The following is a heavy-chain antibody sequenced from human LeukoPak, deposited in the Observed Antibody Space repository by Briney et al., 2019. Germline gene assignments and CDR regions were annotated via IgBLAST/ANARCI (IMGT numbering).Heavy chain of an antibody. V-gene: IGHV3-74*01. D-gene: IGHD1-1*01. CDR3: ARGGLNALEAFDI. J-gene: IGHJ3*02. CDR2: INGDGSST. Sequence: PGGSLRLSCAASGFSFSSYLMHWVRQAPGKGLVWVSRINGDGSSTRYADSVKGRFTISRDNAKNTLYLQMNSLRAEDTAVYYCARGGLNALEAFDIWGQGTLVTVCS. CDR1: GFSFSSYL.